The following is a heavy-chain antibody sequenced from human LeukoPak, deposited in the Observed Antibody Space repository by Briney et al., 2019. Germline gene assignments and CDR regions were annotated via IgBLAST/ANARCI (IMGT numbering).Heavy chain of an antibody. Sequence: GGSLRLSCAASGFTFSSYSMNWVRQAPGKGLEWVTSRSSSSTSIYYADSVKGRFTISRDNAKNSLYLQVNGLGAEDTAVYYCARDSKLYCSSTSCYMDVWGKGTTVTVSS. J-gene: IGHJ6*04. CDR2: RSSSSTSI. V-gene: IGHV3-21*01. CDR3: ARDSKLYCSSTSCYMDV. D-gene: IGHD2-2*01. CDR1: GFTFSSYS.